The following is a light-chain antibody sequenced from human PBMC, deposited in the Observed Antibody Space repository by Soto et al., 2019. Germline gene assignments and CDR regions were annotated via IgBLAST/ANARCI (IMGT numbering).Light chain of an antibody. CDR2: EVS. V-gene: IGLV2-14*01. CDR3: SSYTSSSTPVV. J-gene: IGLJ2*01. Sequence: QSALTQPASVSGSPGQSITISCTGTSSDVGGYNYVSWYQQHPGKAPKIMIFEVSNRPSGVSNRFSGSKSGNTASLTISGLQAEYEAEYYCSSYTSSSTPVVFGGGTKLTVL. CDR1: SSDVGGYNY.